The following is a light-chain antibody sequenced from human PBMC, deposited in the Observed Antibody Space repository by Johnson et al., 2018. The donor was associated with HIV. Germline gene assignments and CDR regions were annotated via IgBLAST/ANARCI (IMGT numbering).Light chain of an antibody. CDR2: ENN. CDR3: GTWDSSLSAYV. CDR1: SYNIGNNY. Sequence: QSVLTQPPSVSAAPGQKVTISCSGSSYNIGNNYVSWYQQLPGTATKLLIYENNKRPSGIPDRFSGSKSGTSATLGITGLQTGDEADYYCGTWDSSLSAYVFGTGTKVTVL. J-gene: IGLJ1*01. V-gene: IGLV1-51*02.